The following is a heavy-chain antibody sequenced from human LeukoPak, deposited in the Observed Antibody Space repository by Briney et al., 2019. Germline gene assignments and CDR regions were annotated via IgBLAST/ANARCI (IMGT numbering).Heavy chain of an antibody. CDR1: GGSISSSSYY. D-gene: IGHD2-2*01. V-gene: IGHV4-39*01. CDR2: IYYSGST. J-gene: IGHJ3*02. Sequence: SETLSLTCTVSGGSISSSSYYWGWIRQPPGKGLEWIGSIYYSGSTYYNPSLKSRVTISVDTSKNQFSLKLSSVTAADTAVYYCARYDIVVVPAAPGIDAFDIWGQGTMVTVSS. CDR3: ARYDIVVVPAAPGIDAFDI.